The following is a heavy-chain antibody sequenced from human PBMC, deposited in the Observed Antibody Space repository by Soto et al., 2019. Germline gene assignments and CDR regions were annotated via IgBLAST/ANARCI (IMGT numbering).Heavy chain of an antibody. CDR3: ARGGSGSSPAN. CDR2: IYYSGST. CDR1: GGSISSGGYY. D-gene: IGHD2-15*01. V-gene: IGHV4-31*03. J-gene: IGHJ4*02. Sequence: QVQLQESGPGLVKPSQTLSLTCTVSGGSISSGGYYWSWIRQHPGKGLEWIGYIYYSGSTYYNPSPQIRVTISVDTSKNPFSLKLSSVTAADTAVYYCARGGSGSSPANWGQGTLVTVSS.